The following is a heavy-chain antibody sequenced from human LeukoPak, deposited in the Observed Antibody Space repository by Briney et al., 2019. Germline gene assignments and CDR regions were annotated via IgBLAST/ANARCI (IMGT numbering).Heavy chain of an antibody. CDR3: ARWGVHGTTTFTFDH. D-gene: IGHD1-1*01. Sequence: ASVKASCKASGYAFTNYGIAWVRQAPGQGLEWIGWISADNGNTNFAQKFQARVTMTTDTSTRTGYMELRSLTSNDTALYYCARWGVHGTTTFTFDHRGQGSLITVSS. CDR2: ISADNGNT. CDR1: GYAFTNYG. V-gene: IGHV1-18*01. J-gene: IGHJ4*02.